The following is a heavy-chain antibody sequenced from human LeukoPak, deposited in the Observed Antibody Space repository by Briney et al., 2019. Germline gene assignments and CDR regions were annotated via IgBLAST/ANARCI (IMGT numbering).Heavy chain of an antibody. CDR1: GGTFSSYA. Sequence: GASVKVSCKASGGTFSSYAISWVRQAPGQGLEWMGGIIPIFGTANYAQKFQGRVTITADESTSTAYMELSSLRSEDTAVYYCARDRRMEPRDYYYYMDVWGKGTTVTVSS. CDR3: ARDRRMEPRDYYYYMDV. V-gene: IGHV1-69*13. D-gene: IGHD1-14*01. CDR2: IIPIFGTA. J-gene: IGHJ6*03.